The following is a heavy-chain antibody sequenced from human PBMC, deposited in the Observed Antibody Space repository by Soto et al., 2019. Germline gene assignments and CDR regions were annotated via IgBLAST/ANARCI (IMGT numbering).Heavy chain of an antibody. CDR1: GYTFTSYG. D-gene: IGHD1-26*01. V-gene: IGHV1-18*01. Sequence: QVQLEQSGAEVKKPGASVKVSGKASGYTFTSYGISWVRQAPGQGLEWMGRISAYNGNTKYAQKLQGRVTMTTDTSTSTAYRELGSVRSDDTTVYYWARAVGALGHWFGPGGQGPEVTVSS. J-gene: IGHJ5*02. CDR3: ARAVGALGHWFGP. CDR2: ISAYNGNT.